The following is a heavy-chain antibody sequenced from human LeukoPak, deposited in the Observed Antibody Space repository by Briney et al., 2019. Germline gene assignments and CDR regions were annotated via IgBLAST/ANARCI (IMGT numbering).Heavy chain of an antibody. V-gene: IGHV4-4*07. CDR1: GGSISSYY. D-gene: IGHD5-18*01. Sequence: SETLSLTCTVSGGSISSYYWSWIRQPAGKGLEWIGRIYTSGSTNYNPSLKSRVTMSVDTSKNQISLKLSSVTAADTAIYYCARPSRRGYVDGFDIWGQGTMVTVSS. CDR2: IYTSGST. J-gene: IGHJ3*02. CDR3: ARPSRRGYVDGFDI.